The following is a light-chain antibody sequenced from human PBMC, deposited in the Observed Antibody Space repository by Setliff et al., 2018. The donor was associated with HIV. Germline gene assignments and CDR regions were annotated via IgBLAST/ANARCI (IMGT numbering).Light chain of an antibody. CDR3: SSYAITNTLP. CDR1: SSDVGGYAY. CDR2: EVT. V-gene: IGLV2-14*01. J-gene: IGLJ1*01. Sequence: ALTQPASVSGSPGQSITISCTGTSSDVGGYAYVSWYQQHPGKAPKLIIYEVTNRPSGVSHRFSGSKSGNTASLTISGLQAEDEADYYCSSYAITNTLPFGTGTKVTVL.